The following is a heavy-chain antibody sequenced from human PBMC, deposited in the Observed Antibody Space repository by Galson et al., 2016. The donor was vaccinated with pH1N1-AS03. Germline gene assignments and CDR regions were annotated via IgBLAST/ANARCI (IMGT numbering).Heavy chain of an antibody. CDR2: IYYTGDI. J-gene: IGHJ6*02. Sequence: SETLSLTCTVSGGSINSYYWTWIRQPPGKGLEWIGHIYYTGDIIYTPSLRSRVTISVDTSKNQLSLSLSSVTAADTAVYYCGRHLRNSYSMDVWGQGTTVTVSS. V-gene: IGHV4-59*08. D-gene: IGHD2-21*01. CDR3: GRHLRNSYSMDV. CDR1: GGSINSYY.